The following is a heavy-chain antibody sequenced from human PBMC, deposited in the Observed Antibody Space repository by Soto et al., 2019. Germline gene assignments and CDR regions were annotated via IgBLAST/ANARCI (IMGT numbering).Heavy chain of an antibody. V-gene: IGHV1-69*10. CDR3: ARVWIQRWAPEDSSTTVMDV. CDR2: IIPILGTA. D-gene: IGHD5-18*01. J-gene: IGHJ6*02. CDR1: GGTFSSYA. Sequence: SVKVSCKASGGTFSSYAISWVRQAPGQGLEWMGGIIPILGTANYAQKFQGRVTITADKSTSTAYMELSSLRSEDTAVYYCARVWIQRWAPEDSSTTVMDVWGQGPT.